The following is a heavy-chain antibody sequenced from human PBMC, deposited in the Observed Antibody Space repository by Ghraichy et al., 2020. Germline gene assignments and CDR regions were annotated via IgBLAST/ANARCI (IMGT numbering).Heavy chain of an antibody. D-gene: IGHD3-22*01. CDR1: GFTFNNYY. V-gene: IGHV3-30*18. CDR2: ILHDGSNK. CDR3: VKDGSAYYYDSSGLGY. Sequence: GESLNISCAASGFTFNNYYMHWVRQAPGKGLEWVALILHDGSNKYYADSVMGRFTIASDNSKNIVYLHMKSLRAEDTAVYYCVKDGSAYYYDSSGLGYWGQGTLVTVSS. J-gene: IGHJ4*02.